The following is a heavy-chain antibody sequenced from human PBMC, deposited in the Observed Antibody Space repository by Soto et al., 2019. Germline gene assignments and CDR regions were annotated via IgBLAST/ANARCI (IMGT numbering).Heavy chain of an antibody. CDR2: IYYSGST. V-gene: IGHV4-39*01. Sequence: ETLSLTCTVSGGSISSSSYYWGWIRQPPGKGLEWIGSIYYSGSTYYNPSLKSRVTISVDTSKNQFSLKLSSVTAADTAVYYCARRRGPDCSSTSCYGLLVGGFNLFDPWGQGTLVTVSS. CDR3: ARRRGPDCSSTSCYGLLVGGFNLFDP. D-gene: IGHD2-2*01. CDR1: GGSISSSSYY. J-gene: IGHJ5*02.